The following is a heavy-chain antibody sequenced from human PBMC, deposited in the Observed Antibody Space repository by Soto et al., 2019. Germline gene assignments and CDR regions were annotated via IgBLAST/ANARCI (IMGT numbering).Heavy chain of an antibody. CDR1: GFTFIIYS. Sequence: PGGSLRPSCAASGFTFIIYSMNWVRQAPGRGLEWVSVSSSSSDYIYYADSVRGRLTISRDNAKYSLYLQMNSLGAEDTGVYYCARCPGRYGYNHFDYWGRGTLVTVSS. V-gene: IGHV3-21*01. D-gene: IGHD5-18*01. CDR3: ARCPGRYGYNHFDY. J-gene: IGHJ4*02. CDR2: SSSSSDYI.